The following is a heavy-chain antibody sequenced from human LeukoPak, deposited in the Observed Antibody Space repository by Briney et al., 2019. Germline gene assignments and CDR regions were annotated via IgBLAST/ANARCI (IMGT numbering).Heavy chain of an antibody. Sequence: GGSLRLSCAASGFTFSSYWMSWVRQAPGKGLEWVANIKQDGSERYYVDSVKGRFTISRDNAKNSLYLQMNSLRAEDTAVYYCARRGYYDFWSGLDALDIWGQGTMVTVSS. J-gene: IGHJ3*02. V-gene: IGHV3-7*01. CDR1: GFTFSSYW. CDR2: IKQDGSER. CDR3: ARRGYYDFWSGLDALDI. D-gene: IGHD3-3*01.